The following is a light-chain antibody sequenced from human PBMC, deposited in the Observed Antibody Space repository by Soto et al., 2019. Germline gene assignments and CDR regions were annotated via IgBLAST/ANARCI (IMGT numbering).Light chain of an antibody. V-gene: IGLV7-43*01. J-gene: IGLJ3*02. CDR1: TGAVTSAYY. CDR2: STT. CDR3: LLYYGGTWV. Sequence: QAVVTQEPSLTVSPGGTVTLTCASSTGAVTSAYYPNWFQQKPGPAPRALIYSTTNKQSWTPARFSGSLLGGKAALTLSGVQPEDEAEYYCLLYYGGTWVFGGGTKVTVL.